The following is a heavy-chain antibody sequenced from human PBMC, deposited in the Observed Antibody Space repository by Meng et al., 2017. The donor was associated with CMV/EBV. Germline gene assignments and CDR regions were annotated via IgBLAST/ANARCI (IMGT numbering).Heavy chain of an antibody. Sequence: QVQLVQSGSEAKKPGASLKVPCKTSGYTFVGHYIHRVRQAPGQGLEWMGRINPKSAGTDYVEKFQGRVTMTRDTSNSIVYMELSRLTADDTAVYYCTRTWIDSFTPDFDYWGQGSLVTVSS. V-gene: IGHV1-2*06. J-gene: IGHJ4*02. CDR1: GYTFVGHY. CDR2: INPKSAGT. D-gene: IGHD2-2*03. CDR3: TRTWIDSFTPDFDY.